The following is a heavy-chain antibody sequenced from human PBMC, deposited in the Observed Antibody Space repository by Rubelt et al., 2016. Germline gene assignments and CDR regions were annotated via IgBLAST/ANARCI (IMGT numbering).Heavy chain of an antibody. CDR1: GGSISSSSYY. CDR2: IYYSGST. J-gene: IGHJ4*02. D-gene: IGHD6-19*01. Sequence: QLQLQESGPGLVKPSETLSLTCTVSGGSISSSSYYWGWIRQPPGKRLEWIGSIYYSGSTYYNPSLKGRVTISVDTSKNQFSLKLSSVTAADTAVYYCARYAVAGTGGFDYFDYWGQGTLVTVSS. CDR3: ARYAVAGTGGFDYFDY. V-gene: IGHV4-39*07.